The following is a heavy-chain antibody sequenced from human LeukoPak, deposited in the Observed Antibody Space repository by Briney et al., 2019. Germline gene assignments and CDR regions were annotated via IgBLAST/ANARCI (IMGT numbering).Heavy chain of an antibody. CDR2: INPNTGGT. CDR1: GYTFTGYY. D-gene: IGHD6-19*01. J-gene: IGHJ5*02. Sequence: ASVKVSCKASGYTFTGYYMHWVRQAPGQGLEWMGWINPNTGGTNYAQKFQGRVIMTRDTSITTAYMELSRLRSDDTAVYYCARDGSSGWSWSWFDPWGQGTLVTVSS. V-gene: IGHV1-2*02. CDR3: ARDGSSGWSWSWFDP.